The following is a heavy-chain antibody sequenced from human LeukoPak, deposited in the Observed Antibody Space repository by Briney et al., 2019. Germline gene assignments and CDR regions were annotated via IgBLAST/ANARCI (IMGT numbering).Heavy chain of an antibody. Sequence: SETLSLTCNVSGGSMSGYYWSWIRQPPGKGLEWIGYIYYNGNTNYSPSLKSRVTISIDTSKNQLSLKLSSVTAADTAVYYCARDSTSWKNWFDPWGQGILVTVSS. D-gene: IGHD2-2*01. V-gene: IGHV4-59*01. J-gene: IGHJ5*02. CDR1: GGSMSGYY. CDR3: ARDSTSWKNWFDP. CDR2: IYYNGNT.